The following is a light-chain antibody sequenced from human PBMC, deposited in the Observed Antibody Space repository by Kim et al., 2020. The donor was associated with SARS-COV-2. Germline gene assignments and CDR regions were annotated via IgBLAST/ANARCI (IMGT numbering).Light chain of an antibody. CDR3: RQETLWPNT. CDR1: QSLVHSDGNTY. CDR2: KVS. V-gene: IGKV2-30*02. Sequence: DVVMTQSPLSLPVTLGQPASISCRSSQSLVHSDGNTYFYWLQQRPGQSPRRLLYKVSNGDSGVPDRFSGSGSGTDFTLKISRVGAGDVGFYYCRQETLWPNTFGRENNLDI. J-gene: IGKJ2*01.